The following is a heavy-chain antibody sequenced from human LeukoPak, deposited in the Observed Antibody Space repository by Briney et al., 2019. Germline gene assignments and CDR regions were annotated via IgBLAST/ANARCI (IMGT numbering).Heavy chain of an antibody. V-gene: IGHV5-51*01. CDR1: GSSFTSYW. CDR3: ARGYCSGGSCYQKSGFDY. CDR2: IYPGDSDT. Sequence: GESLKISCKGSGSSFTSYWIGWVRQMPGKGLEWMGIIYPGDSDTRYSPSFQGQVTISADKSISTAYLQWSSLKASDTAMYYCARGYCSGGSCYQKSGFDYWGRGTLVTVSS. D-gene: IGHD2-15*01. J-gene: IGHJ4*02.